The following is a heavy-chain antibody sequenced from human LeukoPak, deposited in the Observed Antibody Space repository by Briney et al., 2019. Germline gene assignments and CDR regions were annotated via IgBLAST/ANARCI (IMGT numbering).Heavy chain of an antibody. V-gene: IGHV3-23*01. CDR2: ISGSGGST. Sequence: GGSLRLSCAASGFTFSSFAMSWVRQAPGKGLEWVSAISGSGGSTYYADSVKGRFTISRDNSKNTLYLQMNSLRAEDTAVYYCAANHYDYVWGSYRQLGYWGQGTLVTVSS. CDR3: AANHYDYVWGSYRQLGY. CDR1: GFTFSSFA. J-gene: IGHJ4*02. D-gene: IGHD3-16*01.